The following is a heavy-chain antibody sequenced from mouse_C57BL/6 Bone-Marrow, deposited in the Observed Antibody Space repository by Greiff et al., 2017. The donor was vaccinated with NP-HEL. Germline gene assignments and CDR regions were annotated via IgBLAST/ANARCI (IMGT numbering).Heavy chain of an antibody. D-gene: IGHD2-5*01. J-gene: IGHJ3*01. CDR2: INPGSGGT. Sequence: QVQLKQSGAELVRPGTSVEVSCKASGYAFTNYLIEWVKQRPGQGLEWIGVINPGSGGTNYNEKFKGKATLTADKSSSTAYMQLSSLTSEDSAVYFCARGYSNYLFAYWGQGTLVTVSA. CDR1: GYAFTNYL. CDR3: ARGYSNYLFAY. V-gene: IGHV1-54*01.